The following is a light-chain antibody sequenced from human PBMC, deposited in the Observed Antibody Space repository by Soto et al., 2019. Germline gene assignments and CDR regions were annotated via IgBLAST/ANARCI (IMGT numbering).Light chain of an antibody. CDR2: GAS. V-gene: IGKV3-20*01. CDR1: QSVNSIY. J-gene: IGKJ1*01. CDR3: QQYGGSPRT. Sequence: EIVLTQSPGTLSLSPGERATLSCRASQSVNSIYLAWYQQKPGQAPRLLIYGASSSATGIPDRFSGSGSGTDFTRTISRLEPEDFALYYCQQYGGSPRTLGQGTKVEL.